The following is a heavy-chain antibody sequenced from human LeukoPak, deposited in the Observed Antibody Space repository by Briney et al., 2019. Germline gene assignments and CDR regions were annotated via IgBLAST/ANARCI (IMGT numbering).Heavy chain of an antibody. J-gene: IGHJ5*02. V-gene: IGHV3-30*02. CDR3: ARETGNWFDP. CDR2: IRYDGGNK. Sequence: GGSLRLSCAASGFTFSSYGMHWVRQAPGKGLEWVAFIRYDGGNKYYADSVKGRFTISRDNSKNTLYLQMNSLRAEDTAVYYCARETGNWFDPWGQGTLVTVSS. D-gene: IGHD3-10*01. CDR1: GFTFSSYG.